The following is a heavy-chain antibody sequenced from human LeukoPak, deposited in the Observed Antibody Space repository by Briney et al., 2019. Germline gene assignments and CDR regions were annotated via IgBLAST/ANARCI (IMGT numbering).Heavy chain of an antibody. J-gene: IGHJ4*02. CDR3: ASGYTYVRLGDH. Sequence: PGGSLRLSCAASGFTFSSYWMTWVRQDPGKGLEWVANIKHNGDELNYVDSVEDRFTISRDNAKNSLYLHMTSLRAEDTAVYYCASGYTYVRLGDHWGQGTLVTVSS. CDR2: IKHNGDEL. D-gene: IGHD5-18*01. V-gene: IGHV3-7*01. CDR1: GFTFSSYW.